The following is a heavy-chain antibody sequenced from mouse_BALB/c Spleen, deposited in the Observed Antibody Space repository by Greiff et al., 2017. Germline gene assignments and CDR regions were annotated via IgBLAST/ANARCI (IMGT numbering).Heavy chain of an antibody. D-gene: IGHD1-1*01. CDR2: IDPENGDT. CDR3: IYGSSSAMDY. J-gene: IGHJ4*01. Sequence: EVQLQQSGAELVRSGASVKLSCTASGFNIKDYYMHWVKQRPEQGLEWIGWIDPENGDTEYAPKFQGKATMTADTSSNTAYLQLSSLTSEDTAVYYCIYGSSSAMDYWGQGTSVTVSS. V-gene: IGHV14-4*02. CDR1: GFNIKDYY.